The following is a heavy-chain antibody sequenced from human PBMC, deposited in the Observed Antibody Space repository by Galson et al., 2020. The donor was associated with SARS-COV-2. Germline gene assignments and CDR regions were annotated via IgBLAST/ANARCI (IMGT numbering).Heavy chain of an antibody. J-gene: IGHJ3*02. CDR2: ISHDGKIQ. CDR3: TRDVSGGASDI. CDR1: GFTFTNYA. Sequence: QLGESLKISCAASGFTFTNYAMHWVRQAPGKGLEWLTVISHDGKIQVYADSVKGRFTISRDNSGNMVFPQIVSLRPDDTALYYCTRDVSGGASDIWGQGTMVTVSS. D-gene: IGHD1-26*01. V-gene: IGHV3-30*04.